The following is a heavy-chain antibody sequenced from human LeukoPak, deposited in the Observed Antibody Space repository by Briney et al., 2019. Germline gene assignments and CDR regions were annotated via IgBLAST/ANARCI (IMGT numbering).Heavy chain of an antibody. CDR1: GGSISSGTYY. CDR2: LFYSGST. Sequence: PSETLSLTCTVSGGSISSGTYYWGWIRQPPGKGLEWIGSLFYSGSTYYNPSLKSRLTMSVDTSKKQFSLKLASVTAADSALYYCARHRGLWLGREGLDIWGQGTMVTVSS. V-gene: IGHV4-39*01. J-gene: IGHJ3*02. D-gene: IGHD3-10*01. CDR3: ARHRGLWLGREGLDI.